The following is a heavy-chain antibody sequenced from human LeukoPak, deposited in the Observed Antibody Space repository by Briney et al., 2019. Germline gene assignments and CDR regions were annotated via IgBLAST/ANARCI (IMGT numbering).Heavy chain of an antibody. D-gene: IGHD3-22*01. Sequence: SQTLSLTCAVSGGSISSGGYSWSWIRQPPGTGLEWIGYIYHSGSTYYNPSLKSRVTISVDRSKNQFSLKLSSVTAADTAVYYCASLYYYDSSGYFDYWGQGTLVTVSS. CDR1: GGSISSGGYS. CDR2: IYHSGST. J-gene: IGHJ4*02. V-gene: IGHV4-30-2*01. CDR3: ASLYYYDSSGYFDY.